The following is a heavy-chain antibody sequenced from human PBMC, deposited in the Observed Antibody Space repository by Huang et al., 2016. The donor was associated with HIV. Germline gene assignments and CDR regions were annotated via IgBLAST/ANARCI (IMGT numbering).Heavy chain of an antibody. J-gene: IGHJ2*01. Sequence: QVQLQESGPGLVKPSEPLSLSCTVSGGSSRSHHWSWIRQPPGKGLEWIATISDTGKTKYNPSLESLVSMSLDTSKNNFALKLTSVTAADTAVYYCARSPQIYQTSGLAHYYFDFWGRGTLVTVSS. CDR2: ISDTGKT. CDR1: GGSSRSHH. CDR3: ARSPQIYQTSGLAHYYFDF. V-gene: IGHV4-59*11. D-gene: IGHD6-19*01.